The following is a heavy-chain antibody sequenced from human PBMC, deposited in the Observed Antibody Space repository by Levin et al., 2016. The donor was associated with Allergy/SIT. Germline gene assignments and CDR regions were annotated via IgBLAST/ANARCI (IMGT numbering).Heavy chain of an antibody. D-gene: IGHD4-23*01. J-gene: IGHJ4*02. V-gene: IGHV1-46*01. CDR3: ARAAYDYGGNSYFDY. CDR2: MHPSGGST. Sequence: WVRQAPGQGLEWMGIMHPSGGSTRYAQKFQGRVTLTRDTSTSTAYMELSSLRSEDTAVYYCARAAYDYGGNSYFDYWGQGTLVTVSS.